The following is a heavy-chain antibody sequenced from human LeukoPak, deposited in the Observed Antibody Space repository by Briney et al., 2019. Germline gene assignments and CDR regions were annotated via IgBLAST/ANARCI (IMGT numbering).Heavy chain of an antibody. J-gene: IGHJ3*02. CDR1: GGPIGSYY. D-gene: IGHD2-2*01. CDR2: IYYSGST. V-gene: IGHV4-59*01. CDR3: ARAVVPAAHGGDAFDI. Sequence: PSETRSRTCTVSGGPIGSYYWSWIRQPPGKGLEWIGYIYYSGSTNYNPSLKSRVTISVDTSKNQFSLKLSSVTAADTAVYYCARAVVPAAHGGDAFDIWGQGTMVTVSS.